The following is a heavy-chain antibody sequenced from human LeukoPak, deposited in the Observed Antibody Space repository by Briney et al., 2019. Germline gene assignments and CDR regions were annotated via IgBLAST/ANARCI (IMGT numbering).Heavy chain of an antibody. J-gene: IGHJ4*02. V-gene: IGHV3-53*01. Sequence: GGSLRLSCAASGFTVSSNYMNWVRQAPGKGLEWVSVIYGGGNIYYADSVKGRFTISRDNSKNTLYLQMNSLRAEDTAVYYCARGAGYNYPYYFDYWAREPWSPSPQ. CDR1: GFTVSSNY. CDR2: IYGGGNI. D-gene: IGHD5-24*01. CDR3: ARGAGYNYPYYFDY.